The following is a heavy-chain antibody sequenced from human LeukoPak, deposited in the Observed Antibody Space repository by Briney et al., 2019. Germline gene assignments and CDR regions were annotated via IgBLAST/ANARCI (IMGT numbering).Heavy chain of an antibody. D-gene: IGHD2-15*01. CDR1: GGSISSYY. CDR3: ARSYCSGGHCYHFDY. CDR2: IYYSGST. Sequence: SETLSLTCTVSGGSISSYYWSWIRQPPGKGLEWIGYIYYSGSTNYNPSLKSRVTISVDTSKNQFSLKLSSVTAADTAVYYCARSYCSGGHCYHFDYWGQGTLVTVSS. J-gene: IGHJ4*02. V-gene: IGHV4-59*08.